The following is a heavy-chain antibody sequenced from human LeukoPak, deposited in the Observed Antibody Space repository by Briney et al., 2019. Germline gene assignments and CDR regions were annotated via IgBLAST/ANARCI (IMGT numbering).Heavy chain of an antibody. CDR3: ARDGVNYEILTGYSHLDQ. Sequence: GGSLRLSCAASGFTFENAWMSWVRQAPGKGLEWVSAISGSGGSTYYADSVKGRFTISRDNSKNTLYLQMNSLRAEDTAVYYCARDGVNYEILTGYSHLDQWGQGTLVTVSS. CDR2: ISGSGGST. D-gene: IGHD3-9*01. J-gene: IGHJ4*02. CDR1: GFTFENAW. V-gene: IGHV3-23*01.